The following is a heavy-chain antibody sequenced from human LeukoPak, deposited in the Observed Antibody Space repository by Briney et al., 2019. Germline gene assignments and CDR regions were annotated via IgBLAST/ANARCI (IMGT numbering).Heavy chain of an antibody. CDR1: GYTFTKYY. CDR2: INPTDGTT. Sequence: ASVKVSCKASGYTFTKYYIHWARQAPGQGLEWMGLINPTDGTTTYAQKFQGRVTMTRDTSTSTVYMELSSLKSEDTAVYFCAKSANNFNWIDYWGQGTLVTVSS. CDR3: AKSANNFNWIDY. D-gene: IGHD1-20*01. J-gene: IGHJ4*02. V-gene: IGHV1-46*01.